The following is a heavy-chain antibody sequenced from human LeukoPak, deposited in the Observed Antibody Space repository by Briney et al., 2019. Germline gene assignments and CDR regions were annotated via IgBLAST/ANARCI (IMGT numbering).Heavy chain of an antibody. CDR3: ARGGSGWGQLDY. CDR2: IYHSGST. J-gene: IGHJ4*02. CDR1: GYSISSGYY. D-gene: IGHD6-19*01. Sequence: KPSETLSLTCTVSGYSISSGYYWGWIRQPPGKGLEWIGSIYHSGSTYYNPSLKSRVTISVDTSKNQFSLKLSSVTAADTAVYYCARGGSGWGQLDYWGQGTLVTVSS. V-gene: IGHV4-38-2*02.